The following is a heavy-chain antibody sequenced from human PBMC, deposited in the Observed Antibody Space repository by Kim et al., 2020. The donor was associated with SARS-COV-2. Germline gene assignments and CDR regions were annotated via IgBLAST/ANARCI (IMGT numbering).Heavy chain of an antibody. CDR1: RFTINDYY. CDR3: ARTNRRIGVPGTSFDF. D-gene: IGHD6-19*01. Sequence: GGSLRLSCKASRFTINDYYMSWIRQAPGKGLEWVSYISTTGTYTNYAESVEGRFTISRDDAENSLNLQMKSLRVEDTGVYYCARTNRRIGVPGTSFDFWGQGALVPVSS. J-gene: IGHJ4*02. CDR2: ISTTGTYT. V-gene: IGHV3-11*06.